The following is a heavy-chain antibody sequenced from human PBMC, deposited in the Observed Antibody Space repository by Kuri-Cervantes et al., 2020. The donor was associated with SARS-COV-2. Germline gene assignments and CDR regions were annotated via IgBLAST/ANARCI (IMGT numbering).Heavy chain of an antibody. Sequence: SETLSLTCAVYGGSFSSYYWSWIRQPPGKGLEWIGYIYYSGSTNYNPSLKSRVTISVDTSKNQFSLKLSSVTAADTAVYYCARGWAGITGTARMDVWGQGTTVTASS. CDR3: ARGWAGITGTARMDV. CDR1: GGSFSSYY. CDR2: IYYSGST. D-gene: IGHD1-20*01. V-gene: IGHV4-59*01. J-gene: IGHJ6*02.